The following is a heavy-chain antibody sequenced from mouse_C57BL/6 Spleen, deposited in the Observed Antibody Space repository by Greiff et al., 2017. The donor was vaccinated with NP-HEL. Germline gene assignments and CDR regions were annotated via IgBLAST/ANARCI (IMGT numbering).Heavy chain of an antibody. V-gene: IGHV1-52*01. CDR3: ARFGYYGSSYGYFDV. D-gene: IGHD1-1*01. J-gene: IGHJ1*03. Sequence: VQRVESGAELMKPGASVKLSCKASGYTFTSYWMHWVKQRPIQGLEWIGNIDPSDSETHYNQKFKDKATLTVDKSSSTAYMQLSSLTSEDSAVYYCARFGYYGSSYGYFDVWGTGTTVTVSS. CDR1: GYTFTSYW. CDR2: IDPSDSET.